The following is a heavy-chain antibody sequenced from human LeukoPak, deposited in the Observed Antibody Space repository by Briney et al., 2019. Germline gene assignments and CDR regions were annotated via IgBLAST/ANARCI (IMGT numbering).Heavy chain of an antibody. Sequence: SETLSLTCTVSGGSTSNYYWSWVRQPPGKGLEWIGYISYTGSTNYNPSLKSRVTISLDTSKNQFSLKLSSVTAADTAVYYCARGVHDSSGYPYYFDYWGQGTLVTVSS. CDR3: ARGVHDSSGYPYYFDY. D-gene: IGHD3-22*01. V-gene: IGHV4-59*01. CDR2: ISYTGST. CDR1: GGSTSNYY. J-gene: IGHJ4*02.